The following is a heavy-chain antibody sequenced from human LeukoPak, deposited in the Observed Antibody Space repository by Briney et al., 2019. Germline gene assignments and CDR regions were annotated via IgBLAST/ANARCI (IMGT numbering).Heavy chain of an antibody. V-gene: IGHV4-59*01. D-gene: IGHD6-13*01. CDR2: IYNSGST. CDR1: GGSISGYY. CDR3: ARAAHYSSRNFDF. Sequence: SETLSLTCSVSGGSISGYYWSWIRQPPGKGLDWIGYIYNSGSTNYNPFLKSRVTISVVTSKNQLSLKLKSVTAADTAVYYCARAAHYSSRNFDFWGQGTLVTVSS. J-gene: IGHJ4*02.